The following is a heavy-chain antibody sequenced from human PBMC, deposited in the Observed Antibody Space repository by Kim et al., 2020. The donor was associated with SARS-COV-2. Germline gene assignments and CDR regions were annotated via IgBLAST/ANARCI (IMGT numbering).Heavy chain of an antibody. Sequence: SETLSLTCAVYGGSFSGYYWSWIRQPPGKGLEWIGEINHSGSTNYNPSLKSRVTISVDTSKNQFSLKLSSVTAADTAVYYCARIGVVVTAHFDYWVQGT. CDR2: INHSGST. J-gene: IGHJ4*02. V-gene: IGHV4-34*01. CDR1: GGSFSGYY. D-gene: IGHD2-21*02. CDR3: ARIGVVVTAHFDY.